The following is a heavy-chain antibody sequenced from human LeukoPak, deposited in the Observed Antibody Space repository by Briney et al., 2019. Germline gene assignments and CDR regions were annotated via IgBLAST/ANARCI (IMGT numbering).Heavy chain of an antibody. Sequence: GGSLRLSCAASGFTVSSNYMSWVRQAPGKGLEWVSVIYSGGSTYYADSVKGRFTISRDNSKNTLYLQMNSLRAEDTAVYYCAKDPGTDPYYYYGMDVWGQGTTVTVSS. CDR2: IYSGGST. CDR1: GFTVSSNY. J-gene: IGHJ6*02. V-gene: IGHV3-66*01. CDR3: AKDPGTDPYYYYGMDV.